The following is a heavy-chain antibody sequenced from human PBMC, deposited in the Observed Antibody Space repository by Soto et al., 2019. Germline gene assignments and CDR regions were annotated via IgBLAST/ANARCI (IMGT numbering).Heavy chain of an antibody. CDR2: ISYDGSNK. J-gene: IGHJ4*02. D-gene: IGHD1-1*01. Sequence: QVQLVESGGGVVQPGRSLRLSCAASGFTFSSYGMHWVRQAPGKGLEWVAVISYDGSNKYYADSVKGRFTISRDNYKNTLYLQMNSLRADDTAVYYCSKGGTGTTIYWGQGTLVTVSS. CDR3: SKGGTGTTIY. V-gene: IGHV3-30*18. CDR1: GFTFSSYG.